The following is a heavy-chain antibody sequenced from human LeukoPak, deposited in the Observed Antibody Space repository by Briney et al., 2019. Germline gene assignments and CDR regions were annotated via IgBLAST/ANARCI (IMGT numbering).Heavy chain of an antibody. V-gene: IGHV1-69*01. CDR2: IIPIFGTA. CDR3: ARRRSIQLWASFDY. CDR1: GGTFSSYA. Sequence: SAKVSCKASGGTFSSYAISWVRQAPGQGLEWMGGIIPIFGTANYAQKFQGRVTITADESTSTAYMELSSLRSEDTAVYYCARRRSIQLWASFDYWGQGTLVTVSS. J-gene: IGHJ4*02. D-gene: IGHD5-18*01.